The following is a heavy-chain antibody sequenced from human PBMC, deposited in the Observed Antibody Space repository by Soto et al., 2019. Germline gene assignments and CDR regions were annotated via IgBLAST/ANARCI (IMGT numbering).Heavy chain of an antibody. D-gene: IGHD3-9*01. CDR3: ARAQFYSGSGNYNNLMFDA. V-gene: IGHV4-30-2*01. Sequence: SETLSLTCAVSGGSIGGVGYSWSWIRQPPGGGLEWIGYMYHSGTFLKSPSLKTRLTMSLDMTKNQFSLTLNSMTAADTAVYYCARAQFYSGSGNYNNLMFDAWGQGIQVTVSS. CDR1: GGSIGGVGYS. CDR2: MYHSGTF. J-gene: IGHJ5*02.